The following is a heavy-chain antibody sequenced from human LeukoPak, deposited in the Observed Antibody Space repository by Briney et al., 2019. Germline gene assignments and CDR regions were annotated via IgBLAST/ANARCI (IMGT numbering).Heavy chain of an antibody. CDR2: ISSGSSYT. CDR3: AKDLRCTDGSCKYFES. Sequence: PGGSLRLSCAASGFTFSDYYMTWIRQAPGKGLEWVSYISSGSSYTDYADSVKGRFTISRDNAKNSLDLRMNILRAEDTALYYCAKDLRCTDGSCKYFESWGQGTLVTVSS. V-gene: IGHV3-11*05. D-gene: IGHD2-15*01. CDR1: GFTFSDYY. J-gene: IGHJ4*02.